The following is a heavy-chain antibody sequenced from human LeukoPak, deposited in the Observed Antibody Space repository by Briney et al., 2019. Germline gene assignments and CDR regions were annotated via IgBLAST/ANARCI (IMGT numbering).Heavy chain of an antibody. CDR1: GFTFSSYS. D-gene: IGHD3-22*01. CDR2: ISSSGSTI. CDR3: VSYDILPGWYFDY. V-gene: IGHV3-48*04. Sequence: QPGGSLRLSCAASGFTFSSYSMNWVRQAPGKGLEWVSYISSSGSTIYYADSVKGRFTISRDNAKNSLYLQMNSLRAEDTAVYYCVSYDILPGWYFDYWGQGTLVTVSS. J-gene: IGHJ4*02.